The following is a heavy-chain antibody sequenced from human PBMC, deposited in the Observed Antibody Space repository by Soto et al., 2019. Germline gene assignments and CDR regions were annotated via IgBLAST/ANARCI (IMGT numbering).Heavy chain of an antibody. CDR1: GFTFSAYA. CDR2: ISGSGGTT. Sequence: LRLSCAASGFTFSAYAMSWVRQAPGKGLEWVSVISGSGGTTYYADSVKGRFTISRDNSKNTLYVQMNSLRAEDTAVYYCAKVRESAAAGHFDSRGPGTLVTLSP. D-gene: IGHD6-13*01. V-gene: IGHV3-23*01. J-gene: IGHJ4*02. CDR3: AKVRESAAAGHFDS.